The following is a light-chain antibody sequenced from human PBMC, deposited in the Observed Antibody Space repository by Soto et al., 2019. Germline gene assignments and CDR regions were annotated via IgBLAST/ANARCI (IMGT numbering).Light chain of an antibody. CDR1: SSDVGGYNY. J-gene: IGLJ1*01. CDR2: DVS. CDR3: SSYTSSSTHNYV. V-gene: IGLV2-14*01. Sequence: QSALTQPASVSGSPGPSIPISCTGTSSDVGGYNYVSWYQQHPGKAPKLMIYDVSNRPSGVSNRFSGSKSGNTASLTISGLQAEDEADYYCSSYTSSSTHNYVFGTGTKVTVL.